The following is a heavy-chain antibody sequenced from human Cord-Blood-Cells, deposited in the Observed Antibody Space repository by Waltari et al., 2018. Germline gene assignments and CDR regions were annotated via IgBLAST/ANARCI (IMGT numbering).Heavy chain of an antibody. CDR1: GLSLSSSGMP. Sequence: HVTLKESGPALVKAPQPLTLTCTFSGLSLSSSGMPVSWIRQPPGKALEWLARIDWDYDKFYSTSVTTRVTISKDNSKHQVVLIMTTMDPVDTATYYCARISIWSGYFDYWGQGTLVTVSS. D-gene: IGHD3-3*01. V-gene: IGHV2-70*04. J-gene: IGHJ4*02. CDR3: ARISIWSGYFDY. CDR2: IDWDYDK.